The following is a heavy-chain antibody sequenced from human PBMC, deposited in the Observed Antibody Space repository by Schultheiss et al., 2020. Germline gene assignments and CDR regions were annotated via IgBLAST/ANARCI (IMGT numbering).Heavy chain of an antibody. CDR1: GFTFSFYS. CDR2: ISSSGTTI. J-gene: IGHJ2*01. D-gene: IGHD3-3*01. V-gene: IGHV3-48*02. CDR3: ARDTSQRGHDFWSGNLDL. Sequence: GGSLRLSCAASGFTFSFYSMNWVRQAPGKGLEWVSFISSSGTTIYYADSVKGRFTISRDNAKNSLFLQLNSLRDEDTAVYYCARDTSQRGHDFWSGNLDLWGRGTLVTVSS.